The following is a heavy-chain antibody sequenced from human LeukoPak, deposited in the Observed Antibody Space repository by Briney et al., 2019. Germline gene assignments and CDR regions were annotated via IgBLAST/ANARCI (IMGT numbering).Heavy chain of an antibody. V-gene: IGHV4-61*01. CDR1: GGSVSSGSYY. J-gene: IGHJ4*02. CDR3: ARAAYSGGYHSDY. D-gene: IGHD1-26*01. Sequence: SETLSLTCTVSGGSVSSGSYYWSWIRQPPGKGLEWIGYIYYSGSTNYNPSLKSRVTISVDTSKNQFSLKLSSVTAADTAVYYCARAAYSGGYHSDYWGQGTLVTVSS. CDR2: IYYSGST.